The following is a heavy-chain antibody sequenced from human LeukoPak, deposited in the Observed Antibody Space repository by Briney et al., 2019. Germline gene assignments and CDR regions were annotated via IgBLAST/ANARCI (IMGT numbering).Heavy chain of an antibody. J-gene: IGHJ3*02. CDR3: ARDYYDSSGYAFDI. CDR2: IYHSGST. D-gene: IGHD3-22*01. CDR1: GYSISSGYY. Sequence: PSETLSLTCTVSGYSISSGYYWGWIRQPPGKGLEWIGSIYHSGSTYYNPSLKSRVTISVDTSKNQFSLKLSSVTAADTAVYYCARDYYDSSGYAFDIWCQGTMVTVSS. V-gene: IGHV4-38-2*02.